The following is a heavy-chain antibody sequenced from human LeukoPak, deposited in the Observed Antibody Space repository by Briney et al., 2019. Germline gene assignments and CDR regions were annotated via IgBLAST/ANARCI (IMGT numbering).Heavy chain of an antibody. D-gene: IGHD2-2*01. CDR3: ARGLVVVVPAATEGYYYYGMDV. CDR1: GGSFSGYY. J-gene: IGHJ6*02. Sequence: SETLSLTCAVYGGSFSGYYWSWIRQPPGKGLEWIGEINHSGSTNYNPSLKSRVTISVDTSKNRFSLKLSSVTAADTAVYYCARGLVVVVPAATEGYYYYGMDVWGQGTTVTVSS. CDR2: INHSGST. V-gene: IGHV4-34*01.